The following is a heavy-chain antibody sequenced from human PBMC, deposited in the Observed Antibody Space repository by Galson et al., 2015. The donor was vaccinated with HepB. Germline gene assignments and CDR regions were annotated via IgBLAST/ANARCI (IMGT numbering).Heavy chain of an antibody. D-gene: IGHD3-22*01. CDR1: EFTFSSSW. Sequence: SLRLSCAASEFTFSSSWMTWVRQAPGKGLEWVANIKEDGSEKNYVDSVKGRFTISRDNAKNSLYLQMNSLRAEDTAVYYCARDGNYYDSSDYYYDASDIWGQGTMVTVSS. J-gene: IGHJ3*02. V-gene: IGHV3-7*01. CDR2: IKEDGSEK. CDR3: ARDGNYYDSSDYYYDASDI.